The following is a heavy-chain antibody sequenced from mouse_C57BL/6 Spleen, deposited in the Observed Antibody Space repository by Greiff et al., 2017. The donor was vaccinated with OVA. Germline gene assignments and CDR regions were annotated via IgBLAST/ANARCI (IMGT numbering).Heavy chain of an antibody. Sequence: EVKLMESGGGLVQPGGSLSLSCAASGFTFTDYYMSWVRQPPGKALEWLGFIRNKANGYTTEYSASVKGRFTISRDNSQSILYLQMNALRAEDSATYYCARSSYYSKPYAMDYWGQGTSVTVSS. J-gene: IGHJ4*01. CDR2: IRNKANGYTT. CDR1: GFTFTDYY. V-gene: IGHV7-3*01. D-gene: IGHD2-5*01. CDR3: ARSSYYSKPYAMDY.